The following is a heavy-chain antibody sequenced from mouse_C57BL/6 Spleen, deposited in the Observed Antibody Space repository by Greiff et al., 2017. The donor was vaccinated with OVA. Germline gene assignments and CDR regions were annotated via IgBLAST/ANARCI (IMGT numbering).Heavy chain of an antibody. V-gene: IGHV1-52*01. J-gene: IGHJ3*01. CDR2: IDPSDSET. CDR1: GYTFTSYW. D-gene: IGHD3-2*02. Sequence: QVQLKQPGAELVRPGSSVKLSCKASGYTFTSYWMHWVKQSPIQGLEWIGNIDPSDSETPYNQKFKDKATLTVDKSSSTAYMQLSSLTSEDSAFYYCARSRETAQATGFAYWGQGTLVTVSA. CDR3: ARSRETAQATGFAY.